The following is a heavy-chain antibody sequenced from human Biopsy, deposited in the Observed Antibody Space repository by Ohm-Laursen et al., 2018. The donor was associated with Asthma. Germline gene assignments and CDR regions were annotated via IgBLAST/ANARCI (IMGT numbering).Heavy chain of an antibody. Sequence: SLRLSCSAAGFTLSSYAIHWVRQAPGKGLEWVANIKEDGSEKNYVDSVKGRFTISRDNGKNSLYLQMNSLRAEDTAVYYCAKVGHGYGDYVGYLDPWGQGTLVTVSS. V-gene: IGHV3-7*05. CDR3: AKVGHGYGDYVGYLDP. CDR1: GFTLSSYA. D-gene: IGHD4-17*01. CDR2: IKEDGSEK. J-gene: IGHJ5*02.